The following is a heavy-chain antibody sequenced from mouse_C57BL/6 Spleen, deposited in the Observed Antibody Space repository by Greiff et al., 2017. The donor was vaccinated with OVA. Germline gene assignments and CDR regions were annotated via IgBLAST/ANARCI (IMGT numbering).Heavy chain of an antibody. Sequence: EVKLMESGGGLVKPGGSLKLSCAASGFTFTDYGMHWVRQAPEKGLEWVAYISSGSSTIYYADTVKGRFTISRDNATNTLFLQMTSLRSEDTAMYYCARDGYYFDYWGQGTTLTVSS. V-gene: IGHV5-17*01. CDR3: ARDGYYFDY. CDR1: GFTFTDYG. J-gene: IGHJ2*01. D-gene: IGHD2-3*01. CDR2: ISSGSSTI.